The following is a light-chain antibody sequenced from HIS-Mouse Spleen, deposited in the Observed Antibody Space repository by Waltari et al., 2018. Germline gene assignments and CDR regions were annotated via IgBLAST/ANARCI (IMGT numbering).Light chain of an antibody. CDR2: AAS. Sequence: DIQMTQSPSSLSASVGDRVTITCRASQSISSYLNWYQQKPGKAPKLLIYAASSLQRGVPSRVSGSGSGTDFTLTNSSLQPEDFATYDGQQSYSTPYTFGQGTKLEIK. J-gene: IGKJ2*01. V-gene: IGKV1-39*01. CDR3: QQSYSTPYT. CDR1: QSISSY.